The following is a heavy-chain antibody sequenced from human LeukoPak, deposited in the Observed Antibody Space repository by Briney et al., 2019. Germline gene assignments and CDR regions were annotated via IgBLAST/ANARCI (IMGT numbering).Heavy chain of an antibody. V-gene: IGHV3-23*01. CDR1: GFTFRSYA. J-gene: IGHJ4*02. Sequence: GGSLRLSCAASGFTFRSYAMSWVRQAPGKGLEWVSGISGSGGSTYYPDSVKGRFTISRDNSKNTLYLQINSLGAEDTAIYYCVSVVIYFDYWGQGTLVTVSS. D-gene: IGHD2-15*01. CDR3: VSVVIYFDY. CDR2: ISGSGGST.